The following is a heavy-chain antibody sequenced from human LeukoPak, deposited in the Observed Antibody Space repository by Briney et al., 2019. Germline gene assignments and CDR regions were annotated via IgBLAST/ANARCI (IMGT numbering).Heavy chain of an antibody. CDR2: IYYTGNT. J-gene: IGHJ5*01. D-gene: IGHD6-6*01. V-gene: IGHV4-39*07. CDR1: GDSISTSKSY. Sequence: SETLSLTCTVSGDSISTSKSYWGWIRQPPLKGLEWIGSIYYTGNTYYNPSLKSRVTISVDTSKNQFSLKLNSVTAADTAVYYCARLATPSTVAARGRSWFESWGQGTLVTVSS. CDR3: ARLATPSTVAARGRSWFES.